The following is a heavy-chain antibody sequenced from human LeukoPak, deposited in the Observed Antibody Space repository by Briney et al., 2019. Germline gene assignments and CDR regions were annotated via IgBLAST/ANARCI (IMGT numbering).Heavy chain of an antibody. V-gene: IGHV3-21*01. CDR3: ARDTIFGVVGIDY. D-gene: IGHD3-3*01. J-gene: IGHJ4*02. CDR1: GFTFSSYS. Sequence: GGSLRLSCAASGFTFSSYSMTWVRQAPGKGLEWVSSISSSSSYIYYADSVKGRFTISRDNAKNSLYLQMNSLRAEDTAVYYCARDTIFGVVGIDYWGQGTLVTVSS. CDR2: ISSSSSYI.